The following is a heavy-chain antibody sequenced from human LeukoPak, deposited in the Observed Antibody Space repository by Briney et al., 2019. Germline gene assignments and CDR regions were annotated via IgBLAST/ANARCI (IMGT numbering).Heavy chain of an antibody. Sequence: GGSLRLSCAASGFTFSSYAMHWVRQAPGKGLEWVAVISYDGSNKYYADSVKGRFTISRDNSKNTLYLQMNSLRAEDTAVYYCAREHLGAYNSVGEFDYWGQGTLVTVSS. V-gene: IGHV3-30-3*01. CDR3: AREHLGAYNSVGEFDY. J-gene: IGHJ4*02. CDR1: GFTFSSYA. D-gene: IGHD5-24*01. CDR2: ISYDGSNK.